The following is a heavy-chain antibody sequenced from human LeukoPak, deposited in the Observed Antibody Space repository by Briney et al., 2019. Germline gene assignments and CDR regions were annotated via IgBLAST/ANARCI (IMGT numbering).Heavy chain of an antibody. D-gene: IGHD5-24*01. CDR1: GYTFTSYD. Sequence: ASVKVSCKASGYTFTSYDINWVRQAPGQGLEWMGWMNPNSGNTGYAQKFQGRVTMTRNTSISTAYMELSSLRSEDTAVYYCARQNHGYNYPDYWGQGTLVTVSS. J-gene: IGHJ4*02. V-gene: IGHV1-8*01. CDR3: ARQNHGYNYPDY. CDR2: MNPNSGNT.